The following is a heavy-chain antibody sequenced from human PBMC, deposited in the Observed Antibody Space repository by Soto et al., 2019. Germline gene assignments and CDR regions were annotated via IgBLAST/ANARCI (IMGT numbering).Heavy chain of an antibody. D-gene: IGHD3-22*01. CDR3: ARADYYGSSGYHLDY. J-gene: IGHJ4*02. CDR2: INPSGGST. CDR1: GYTYTNFY. V-gene: IGHV1-46*01. Sequence: ASVKVSCKASGYTYTNFYIHWVRQAPGQGLEWMGIINPSGGSTTYAQKFLGRVIMTRDTSTSTVYMQLSSLRSEDTAVYYCARADYYGSSGYHLDYWVQGTLVTVSS.